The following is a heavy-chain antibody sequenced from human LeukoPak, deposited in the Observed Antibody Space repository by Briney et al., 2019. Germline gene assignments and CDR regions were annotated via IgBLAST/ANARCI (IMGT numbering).Heavy chain of an antibody. CDR3: ARDVGMGPLRYYYGSGSYYPDY. CDR2: MNPNSGNT. V-gene: IGHV1-8*03. Sequence: ASVKVSCKASGYTFTSYDINWVRLATGQGLEWMGWMNPNSGNTGYAQKFQGRVTITRNTSISTAYMELSSLRSEDTAVYYCARDVGMGPLRYYYGSGSYYPDYWGQGTLVTVSS. J-gene: IGHJ4*02. D-gene: IGHD3-10*01. CDR1: GYTFTSYD.